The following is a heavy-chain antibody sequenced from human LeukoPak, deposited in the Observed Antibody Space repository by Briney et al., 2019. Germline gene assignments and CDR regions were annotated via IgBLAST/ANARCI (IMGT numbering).Heavy chain of an antibody. CDR3: ARDAEPYYTDPDWWGPIDY. J-gene: IGHJ4*02. D-gene: IGHD3-3*01. V-gene: IGHV3-33*01. CDR1: GFTFSSYG. Sequence: PGGSLRLSCAASGFTFSSYGMHWVRQAPGKGLEWVAVIWYDGSNKYYADSVKGRFTISRDNSKNTLYLRMNSLRAEDTAVYYCARDAEPYYTDPDWWGPIDYWGQGTLVTVSS. CDR2: IWYDGSNK.